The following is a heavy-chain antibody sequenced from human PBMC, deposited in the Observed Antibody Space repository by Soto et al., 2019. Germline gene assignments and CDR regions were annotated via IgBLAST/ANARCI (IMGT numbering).Heavy chain of an antibody. CDR1: GYTFTSYG. CDR2: ISAYNGNT. CDR3: AREYCSGGSCHDAFDI. D-gene: IGHD2-15*01. Sequence: APVKVSCKASGYTFTSYGISWVRQAPGQGLEWMGWISAYNGNTNYAQKLQGRVTMTTDTSTSTAYMELRSLRSDDTAVYYCAREYCSGGSCHDAFDIWGQGTMVTVS. J-gene: IGHJ3*02. V-gene: IGHV1-18*01.